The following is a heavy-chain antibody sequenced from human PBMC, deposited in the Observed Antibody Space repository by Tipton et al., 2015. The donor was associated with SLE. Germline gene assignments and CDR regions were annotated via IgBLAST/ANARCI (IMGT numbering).Heavy chain of an antibody. J-gene: IGHJ3*02. D-gene: IGHD2-21*02. CDR1: GYTFSNYG. Sequence: QVQLVQSGPEVKKAGASMKVSCKASGYTFSNYGISWVRRAPGQGLEWMGWISTYNGNTNSAQKLQGRVTMTTDTSTSTAYMELRSLRSDDTAVYYCARGRMTRYGFDIWGQGTMVTVSS. CDR3: ARGRMTRYGFDI. CDR2: ISTYNGNT. V-gene: IGHV1-18*01.